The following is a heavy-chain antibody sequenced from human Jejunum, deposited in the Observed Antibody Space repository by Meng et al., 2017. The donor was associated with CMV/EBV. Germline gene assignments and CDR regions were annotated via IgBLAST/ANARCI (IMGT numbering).Heavy chain of an antibody. CDR1: GGSIISYY. CDR2: IYNRGST. D-gene: IGHD2-2*02. V-gene: IGHV4-59*01. CDR3: ARSGVPAAILDY. Sequence: TVSGGSIISYYWSWVRQPPGKGLEWIGYIYNRGSTNYNPSLQGRATISVDTSKNQFSLKVTSVTAADTAVYYCARSGVPAAILDYWGQGMLVTVSS. J-gene: IGHJ4*02.